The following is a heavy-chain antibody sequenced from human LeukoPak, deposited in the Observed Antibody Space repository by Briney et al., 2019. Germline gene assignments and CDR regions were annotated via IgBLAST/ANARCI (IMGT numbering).Heavy chain of an antibody. Sequence: KPSETLSLTCAVYGGSFSGYYWSWIRQPPGKGLEWIGEINHSGSTNYNPSLKSRVTISVDTSKNQFSLKLSSVTAADTAVYYCARSSSSSWYDSFDIWGQGTMVTVSS. V-gene: IGHV4-34*01. CDR1: GGSFSGYY. CDR3: ARSSSSSWYDSFDI. J-gene: IGHJ3*02. D-gene: IGHD6-13*01. CDR2: INHSGST.